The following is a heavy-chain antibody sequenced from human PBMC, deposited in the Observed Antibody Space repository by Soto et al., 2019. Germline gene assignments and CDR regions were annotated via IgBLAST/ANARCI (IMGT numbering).Heavy chain of an antibody. CDR2: INPRANT. D-gene: IGHD5-18*01. V-gene: IGHV4-61*07. Sequence: CIRKNTEKGLEWIGYINPRANTNYHPSLKSRVTISADMSKNQFSMTMTSVTAADTAVYYCARHPDEDFGYNLAAFAYLGNGT. J-gene: IGHJ4*01. CDR3: ARHPDEDFGYNLAAFAY.